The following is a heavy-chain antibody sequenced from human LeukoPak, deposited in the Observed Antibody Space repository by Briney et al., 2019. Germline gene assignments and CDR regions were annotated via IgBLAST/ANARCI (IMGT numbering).Heavy chain of an antibody. V-gene: IGHV3-7*05. Sequence: GGSLIPFCAASGFTFSSYWMSWGRQAAGKGLEWGANIKQDGSEKYYVDSVKCRFTISGENAKNSLYLKMNSLRAEDTAVYYCARDWDYWGQGILVTVSS. CDR3: ARDWDY. J-gene: IGHJ4*02. CDR1: GFTFSSYW. CDR2: IKQDGSEK.